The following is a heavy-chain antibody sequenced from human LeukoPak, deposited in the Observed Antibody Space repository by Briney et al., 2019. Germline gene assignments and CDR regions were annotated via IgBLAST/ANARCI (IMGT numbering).Heavy chain of an antibody. J-gene: IGHJ4*02. V-gene: IGHV4-31*03. CDR1: GDSISSGGYF. CDR2: IYYGGST. D-gene: IGHD3-16*01. CDR3: ARGVRF. Sequence: SQTLSLTCTVSGDSISSGGYFWTCIRQHPGKGLEWIGYIYYGGSTYYNPSLKTRVTISVDTSKNQFSLKLTSVTVADTAVYYCARGVRFWGQGTLVTVSS.